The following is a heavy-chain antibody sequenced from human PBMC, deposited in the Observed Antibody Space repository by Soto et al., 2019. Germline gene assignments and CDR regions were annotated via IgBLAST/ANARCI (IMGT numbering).Heavy chain of an antibody. CDR2: IYTSRST. CDR3: ARRTIVRRVITPNSWFDP. V-gene: IGHV4-4*02. CDR1: GGSISSCHW. D-gene: IGHD3-10*01. Sequence: SETLFLNCAVSGGSISSCHWWGWVRQPPGRGREWIGEIYTSRSTNYNPSLERRVTISVDKTKNQFSLKLSSVTAAVTSVYNYARRTIVRRVITPNSWFDPWGQGTLVTVSS. J-gene: IGHJ5*02.